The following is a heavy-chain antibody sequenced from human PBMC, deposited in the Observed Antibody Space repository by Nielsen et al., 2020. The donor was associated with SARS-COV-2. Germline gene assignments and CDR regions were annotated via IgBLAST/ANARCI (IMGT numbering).Heavy chain of an antibody. CDR1: GLSFNNYP. V-gene: IGHV3-30*18. CDR2: ISYDGIDK. Sequence: GGSLRLSCTASGLSFNNYPLYWVRQAPGKGLEWVALISYDGIDKYYRDSVQGRFTISRDNSKSTLYLQLNSLRAEDTAVYYCTKWDTALTYWGQGTLVTVSS. J-gene: IGHJ4*02. D-gene: IGHD5-18*01. CDR3: TKWDTALTY.